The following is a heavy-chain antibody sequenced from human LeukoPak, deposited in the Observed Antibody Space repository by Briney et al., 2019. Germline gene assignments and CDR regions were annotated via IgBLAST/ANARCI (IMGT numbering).Heavy chain of an antibody. J-gene: IGHJ1*01. Sequence: TGRSLRLSCTASGFTFGDYAMSWVRQAPGKGLEWVGFIRSKAYGGTTEYAASVKGRFTISRDDSKSIAYLQMNSLKTEYTAVYYCTPYSSSSYFQHWGQGTLVTVSS. D-gene: IGHD6-6*01. CDR1: GFTFGDYA. CDR2: IRSKAYGGTT. V-gene: IGHV3-49*04. CDR3: TPYSSSSYFQH.